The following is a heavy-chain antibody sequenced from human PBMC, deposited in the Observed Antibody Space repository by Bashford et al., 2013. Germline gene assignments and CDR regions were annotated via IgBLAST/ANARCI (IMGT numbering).Heavy chain of an antibody. D-gene: IGHD2-15*01. J-gene: IGHJ4*02. Sequence: VRQAPGKGLEVGSHPLVVVVVTIYYADSVKGRFTISRDNAKNSLFLQMTSLRVEDTAVYYCASPYEKGGVTCYPSDYWGQGTLVTVSS. CDR3: ASPYEKGGVTCYPSDY. V-gene: IGHV3-21*01. CDR2: LVVVVVTI.